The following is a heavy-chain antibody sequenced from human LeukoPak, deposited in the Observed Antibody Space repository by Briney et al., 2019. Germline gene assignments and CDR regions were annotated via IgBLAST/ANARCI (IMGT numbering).Heavy chain of an antibody. V-gene: IGHV4-39*07. CDR1: GFTFSSYE. J-gene: IGHJ4*02. Sequence: PGGSLRLSCAASGFTFSSYEMNWVCQAPGKGLEWIGSIYYSGSTYYNPSLKSRVTISVDTSKNQFSLKLSSVTAADTAVYYCARDGIVGAEYDYWGQGTLVTVSS. CDR3: ARDGIVGAEYDY. CDR2: IYYSGST. D-gene: IGHD1-26*01.